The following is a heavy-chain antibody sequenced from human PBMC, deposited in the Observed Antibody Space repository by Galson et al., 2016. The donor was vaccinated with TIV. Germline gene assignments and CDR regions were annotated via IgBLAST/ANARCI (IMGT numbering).Heavy chain of an antibody. CDR2: ISYDGSHT. D-gene: IGHD6-19*01. CDR1: GFTFSTYA. CDR3: ATDSGYSVDWYPGR. J-gene: IGHJ4*02. Sequence: SLRLSCAASGFTFSTYAMHWVRQAPGKGLEWVAVISYDGSHTYYADSVKGRFTISRDNSKNTVYLQMNSLRPEDTAFYYCATDSGYSVDWYPGRWGQGTLVPGSS. V-gene: IGHV3-30*04.